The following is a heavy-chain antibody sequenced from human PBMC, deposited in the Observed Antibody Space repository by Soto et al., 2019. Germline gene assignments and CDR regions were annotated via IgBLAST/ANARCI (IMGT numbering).Heavy chain of an antibody. V-gene: IGHV3-21*01. CDR2: ISSSSSYI. D-gene: IGHD1-1*01. CDR3: ARDLGGINNGNSPAERVFDY. Sequence: PGGSLGLSCAASGFTFSSSSMDWARQAPGKGLEWVSSISSSSSYIYYADSVKGRFTIPRDNAKNSLYLQMNSLRAEDTAVYYCARDLGGINNGNSPAERVFDYWGQGTLVTVSS. J-gene: IGHJ4*02. CDR1: GFTFSSSS.